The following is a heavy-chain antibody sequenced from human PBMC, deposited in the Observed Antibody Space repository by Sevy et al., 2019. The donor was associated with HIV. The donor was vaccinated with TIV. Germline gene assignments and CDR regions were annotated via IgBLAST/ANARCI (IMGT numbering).Heavy chain of an antibody. CDR3: TRNGGAFDNGFDP. V-gene: IGHV3-48*03. J-gene: IGHJ5*02. CDR1: GFTFSSYD. CDR2: ISSSGSSI. D-gene: IGHD2-8*01. Sequence: GGYLRLSCTASGFTFSSYDMNWVRQAPGKGLEWVLKISSSGSSIYYADSVKGRFTISRDNAKNSLNLQMNSLRAEDTAVYYCTRNGGAFDNGFDPWGQGTLVTVSS.